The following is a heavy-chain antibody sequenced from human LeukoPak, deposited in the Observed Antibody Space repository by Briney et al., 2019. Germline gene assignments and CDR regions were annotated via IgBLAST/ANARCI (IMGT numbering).Heavy chain of an antibody. Sequence: ASVKDSCKVSGYTLTELSMHWVRQAPGKGLEWMGGFDPEDGETIYAQKFQGRVTMTEDTSTDTAYMELSSLRSEDTAVYYCATGPTAMVISSFDYWGQGTLVTVSS. J-gene: IGHJ4*02. CDR2: FDPEDGET. CDR1: GYTLTELS. CDR3: ATGPTAMVISSFDY. D-gene: IGHD5-18*01. V-gene: IGHV1-24*01.